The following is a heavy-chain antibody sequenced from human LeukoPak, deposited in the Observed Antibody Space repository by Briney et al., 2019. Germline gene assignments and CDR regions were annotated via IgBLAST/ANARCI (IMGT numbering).Heavy chain of an antibody. J-gene: IGHJ5*02. CDR1: GYPIGLDYY. D-gene: IGHD5-24*01. CDR2: FHRGRI. Sequence: SETLSLTCTVSGYPIGLDYYWVWIRQAPGRGLQWIGGFHRGRIQYNSALKSRVTTSIASSKSQFSLRMWPVTAADTAFYFCARAPSSYESGNGYPNLGWLDLWGQGALVTVSS. CDR3: ARAPSSYESGNGYPNLGWLDL. V-gene: IGHV4-38-2*02.